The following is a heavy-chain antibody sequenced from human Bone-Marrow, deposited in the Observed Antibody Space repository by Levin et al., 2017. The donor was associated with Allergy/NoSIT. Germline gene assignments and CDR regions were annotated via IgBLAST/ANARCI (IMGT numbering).Heavy chain of an antibody. CDR1: GYTFTGYY. D-gene: IGHD3-22*01. CDR3: AREKVTMIVVDREYFDY. CDR2: INPNSGGT. V-gene: IGHV1-2*02. J-gene: IGHJ4*02. Sequence: ASVKVSCKASGYTFTGYYMHWVRQAPGQGLEWMGWINPNSGGTNYAQKFQGRVTMTRDTSISTAYMELSRLRSDDTAVYYCAREKVTMIVVDREYFDYWGQGTLVTVSS.